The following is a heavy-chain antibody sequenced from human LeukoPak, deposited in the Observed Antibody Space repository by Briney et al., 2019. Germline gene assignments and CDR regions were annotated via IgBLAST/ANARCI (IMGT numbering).Heavy chain of an antibody. V-gene: IGHV4-61*01. CDR2: IYYSGST. J-gene: IGHJ4*02. CDR1: GGSVSSGSYF. Sequence: PSETLSLTCTVSGGSVSSGSYFWGWVRQPPGKGLEWIAYIYYSGSTNYNSSLKSRVTISLDTSKNQFSLKLSSVTTADTAVYYCARGTLTGRVVYLDSWGQGTLVTVSS. CDR3: ARGTLTGRVVYLDS. D-gene: IGHD3-9*01.